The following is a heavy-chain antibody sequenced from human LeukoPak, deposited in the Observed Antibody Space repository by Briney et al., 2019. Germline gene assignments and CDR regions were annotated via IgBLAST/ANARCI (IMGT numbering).Heavy chain of an antibody. CDR2: IIPIFGTA. J-gene: IGHJ4*02. Sequence: SVKVSCKASGGTFSSYAISWVRQAPGQGLEWMGGIIPIFGTANYAQKFQGRVTITADKSTSTAYMELSSLRSEDTAVYYCARGLTFGGVIAQDYWGQGTLVTVSS. CDR1: GGTFSSYA. V-gene: IGHV1-69*06. CDR3: ARGLTFGGVIAQDY. D-gene: IGHD3-16*02.